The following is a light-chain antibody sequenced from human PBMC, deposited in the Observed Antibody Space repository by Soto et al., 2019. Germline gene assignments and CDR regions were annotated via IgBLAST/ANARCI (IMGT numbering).Light chain of an antibody. Sequence: DIQMTQSPSSLSASVGDRFTITCRASPSISRYLNWYQQKPRKAPKLLIYAASSLQRGVPARLSGSGSGTDFIRPISSLQPDDFAIYYCNQSYSPPVTFGNGPTVD. CDR2: AAS. V-gene: IGKV1-39*01. CDR3: NQSYSPPVT. J-gene: IGKJ3*01. CDR1: PSISRY.